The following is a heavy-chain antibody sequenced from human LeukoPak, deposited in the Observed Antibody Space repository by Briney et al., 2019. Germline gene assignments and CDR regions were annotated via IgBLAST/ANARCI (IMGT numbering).Heavy chain of an antibody. CDR2: IYYTGST. CDR1: GASFTSHY. J-gene: IGHJ2*01. Sequence: PSETLSLTCSVSGASFTSHYWGWIRQPPGKGLEWIGYIYYTGSTNYNPSLKSRVTISVDTSKNQFSLKLSSVTAADTAVYYCARYLAAGYFDLWGRGTLVTVSS. CDR3: ARYLAAGYFDL. V-gene: IGHV4-59*08. D-gene: IGHD6-25*01.